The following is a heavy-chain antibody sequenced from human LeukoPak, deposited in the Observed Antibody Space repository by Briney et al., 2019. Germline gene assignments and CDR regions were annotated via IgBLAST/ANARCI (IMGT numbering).Heavy chain of an antibody. V-gene: IGHV3-48*03. J-gene: IGHJ3*02. Sequence: GGSLRLSCAASGFTFSRYEMNWVRQAPGKGLEWVSYISSSGSTIYYADSVKGRFTISRDNAKNSLYLQMNSLIAEDTAVYYCARGLAAFDIWGQGTMVTVSS. CDR2: ISSSGSTI. D-gene: IGHD3-16*01. CDR3: ARGLAAFDI. CDR1: GFTFSRYE.